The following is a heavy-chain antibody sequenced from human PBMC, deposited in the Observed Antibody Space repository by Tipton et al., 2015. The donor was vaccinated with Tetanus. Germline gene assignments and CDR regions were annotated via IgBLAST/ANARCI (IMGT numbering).Heavy chain of an antibody. J-gene: IGHJ5*02. CDR2: VYFEGST. CDR3: ARSADNWFDP. V-gene: IGHV4-39*01. CDR1: GGSISDKKYY. Sequence: TLSLTCSVSGGSISDKKYYWGWIRQPPGKGLEWIASVYFEGSTYYSPSLKSRVIIAVDTAQNLFSLRLTSVTAADTAIYYCARSADNWFDPWGQGTLVTVSS.